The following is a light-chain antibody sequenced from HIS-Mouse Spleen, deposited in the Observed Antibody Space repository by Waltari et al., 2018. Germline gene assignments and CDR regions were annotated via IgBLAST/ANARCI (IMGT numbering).Light chain of an antibody. J-gene: IGLJ2*01. Sequence: LTQPASVSGSPGQSITISCTGTSSDVGCYNYVSWYQQHPGKAPKLMIYEVSNRPSGVSNRFSGSKSGNTASLTISGLQAEDEADYYCSSYTSSSTVVFGGGTKL. CDR1: SSDVGCYNY. CDR2: EVS. CDR3: SSYTSSSTVV. V-gene: IGLV2-14*01.